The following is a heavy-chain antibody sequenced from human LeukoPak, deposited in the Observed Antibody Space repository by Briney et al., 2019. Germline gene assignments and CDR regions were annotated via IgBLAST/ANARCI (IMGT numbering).Heavy chain of an antibody. D-gene: IGHD4-17*01. J-gene: IGHJ4*02. CDR1: GGSISSSYYY. Sequence: SETLSLTCTVSGGSISSSYYYWGWIRQPPGKGLEWIGTIYYSGSTYYNPSLKSRVTMSVDTSKNQFSLRLSSVTAADTAVYYCARQIYGDLYYFDYWGQGTLVTVSS. CDR2: IYYSGST. V-gene: IGHV4-39*01. CDR3: ARQIYGDLYYFDY.